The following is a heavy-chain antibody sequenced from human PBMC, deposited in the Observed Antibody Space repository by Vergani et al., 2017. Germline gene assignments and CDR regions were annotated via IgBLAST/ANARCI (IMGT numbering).Heavy chain of an antibody. V-gene: IGHV3-7*01. Sequence: EVQLVESGGGFVQPGGSLRLSCAASGFTFSSYWMSWVRQAPGKGLEWVANIKQDGSEKYYVDSVKGRFTISRDNAKNSLYLQMNSLRAEDTAVYYCARDMVRGVNVYYYYMDVWGKGTTVTVSS. D-gene: IGHD3-10*01. CDR2: IKQDGSEK. CDR1: GFTFSSYW. CDR3: ARDMVRGVNVYYYYMDV. J-gene: IGHJ6*03.